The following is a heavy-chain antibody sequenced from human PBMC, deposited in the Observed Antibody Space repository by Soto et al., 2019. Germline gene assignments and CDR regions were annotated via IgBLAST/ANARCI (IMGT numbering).Heavy chain of an antibody. CDR3: LRVEYYYDSSDYVTGGGFYFDD. CDR2: ISGGGGKT. D-gene: IGHD3-22*01. Sequence: GGSLRLSCAASGFTFTTYAMAWVRQAPGKGLEWVSGISGGGGKTYYADSVKGRFTISRDNSKNTLYLQMNSLRDEDTAAYFCLRVEYYYDSSDYVTGGGFYFDDWGQGILVTVSS. J-gene: IGHJ4*02. V-gene: IGHV3-23*01. CDR1: GFTFTTYA.